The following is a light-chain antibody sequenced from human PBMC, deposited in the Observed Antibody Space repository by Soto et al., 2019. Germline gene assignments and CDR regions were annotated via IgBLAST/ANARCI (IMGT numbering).Light chain of an antibody. CDR3: HQSYSTPVT. CDR1: QSISSY. Sequence: DIQITHSPSSLSSSVVDILTITCLSSQSISSYLNWYQQKPGKAPKLLIYAASSLQSGVPSRFSGSGSGTDFTLTISSLQPEDFATYYCHQSYSTPVTFGQGTKVDIK. CDR2: AAS. V-gene: IGKV1-39*01. J-gene: IGKJ1*01.